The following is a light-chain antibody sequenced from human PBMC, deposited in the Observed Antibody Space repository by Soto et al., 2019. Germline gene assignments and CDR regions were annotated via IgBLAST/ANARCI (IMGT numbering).Light chain of an antibody. V-gene: IGLV2-18*01. CDR2: EIS. CDR3: ATWDDRLNGVV. J-gene: IGLJ2*01. Sequence: QSVLTQPPSVSGSPGQSVTISCTGASSDVGSYNRVSWYQQFPATAPKLLIYEISNRPSGVPDRFSGSKSGNSASLAISGPQSEDETDYYCATWDDRLNGVVFGGGTKLTVL. CDR1: SSDVGSYNR.